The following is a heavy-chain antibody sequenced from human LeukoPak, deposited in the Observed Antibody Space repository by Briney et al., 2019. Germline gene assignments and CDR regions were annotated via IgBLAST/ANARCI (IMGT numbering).Heavy chain of an antibody. D-gene: IGHD4-23*01. J-gene: IGHJ4*02. CDR2: INPNSGGT. Sequence: ASVKVSCKASGYTFTGYYMHWVRQAPGQGLEWMGWINPNSGGTNYAQKFQGRVTMTRGTSISTAYMELSRLRSDDTAVYYCARDSTTVVTLFDYWGQGTLVTVSS. V-gene: IGHV1-2*02. CDR3: ARDSTTVVTLFDY. CDR1: GYTFTGYY.